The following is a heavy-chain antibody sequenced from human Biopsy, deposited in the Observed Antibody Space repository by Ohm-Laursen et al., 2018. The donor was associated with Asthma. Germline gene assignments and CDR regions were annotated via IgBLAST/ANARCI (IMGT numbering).Heavy chain of an antibody. CDR3: ARAQAAQYYYGMDV. CDR2: ISHSGST. J-gene: IGHJ6*02. D-gene: IGHD6-6*01. Sequence: TLSLTCVASGGSISSGGYWTWIRQPPGKGLEWIGYISHSGSTYFNPSLKSRVTISLDRTKSQFSLKLSSVTAADTALYYCARAQAAQYYYGMDVWGQGTTVIVSS. CDR1: GGSISSGGY. V-gene: IGHV4-30-2*01.